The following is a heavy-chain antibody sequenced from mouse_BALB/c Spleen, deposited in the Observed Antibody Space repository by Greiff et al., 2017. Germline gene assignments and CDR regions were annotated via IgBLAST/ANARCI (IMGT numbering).Heavy chain of an antibody. CDR3: ARPSMITWFAY. CDR2: ISNGGGST. CDR1: GFTFSSYT. Sequence: EVNVVESGGGLVQPGGSLKLSCAASGFTFSSYTMSWVRQTPEKRLEWVAYISNGGGSTYYPDTVKGRFTISRDNAKNTLYLQMSSLKSEDTAMYYCARPSMITWFAYWGQGTLVTVSA. J-gene: IGHJ3*01. D-gene: IGHD2-4*01. V-gene: IGHV5-12-2*01.